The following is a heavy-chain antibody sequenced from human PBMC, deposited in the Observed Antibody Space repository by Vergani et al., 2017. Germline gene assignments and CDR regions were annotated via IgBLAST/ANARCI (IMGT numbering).Heavy chain of an antibody. D-gene: IGHD3-22*01. J-gene: IGHJ4*02. Sequence: QVQLVQSGAEVKKPGASVKVSCKASGYTFTSYGISWVRQAPGQGLEWMGWISAYNGNTNYAQKRQGRVTMTTDTSTSTAYMELRSLRSDDTAVYYCARRSVAYYYDQSDSYYFDYWGQGTLVTVSS. V-gene: IGHV1-18*01. CDR1: GYTFTSYG. CDR2: ISAYNGNT. CDR3: ARRSVAYYYDQSDSYYFDY.